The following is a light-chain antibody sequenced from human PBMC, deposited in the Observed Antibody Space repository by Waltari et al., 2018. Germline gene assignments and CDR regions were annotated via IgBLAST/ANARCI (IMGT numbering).Light chain of an antibody. CDR3: QQRISGPLIA. J-gene: IGKJ3*01. Sequence: EIVFTQSPATLSLSPGERATLSCRASQSVSTYLAWYQQKPGQAPRLLIYDASNRAAGITARFSGSGSGTDFTLTISSLEPEDFAVYYCQQRISGPLIAFGPGTKVEI. V-gene: IGKV3-11*01. CDR1: QSVSTY. CDR2: DAS.